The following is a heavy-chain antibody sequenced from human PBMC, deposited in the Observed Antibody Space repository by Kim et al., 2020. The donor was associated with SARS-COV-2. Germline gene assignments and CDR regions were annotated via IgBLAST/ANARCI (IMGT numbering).Heavy chain of an antibody. D-gene: IGHD2-8*01. CDR1: GFIFSSFW. J-gene: IGHJ4*02. CDR3: ARFSNGAWN. CDR2: INGDGSST. V-gene: IGHV3-74*01. Sequence: GGSLRLSCVASGFIFSSFWMHWGRQAPGKGPVWVSRINGDGSSTSYADSVKGRFTISRHNAKNTLYLQINSLSAEDTAVYYCARFSNGAWNWGQGTLGTV.